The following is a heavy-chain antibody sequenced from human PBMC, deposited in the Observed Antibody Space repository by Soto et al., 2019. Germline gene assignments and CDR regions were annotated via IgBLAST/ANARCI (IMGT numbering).Heavy chain of an antibody. CDR3: ARAHRIAVAGEFDY. CDR1: GGTFSSYS. V-gene: IGHV1-69*06. CDR2: IIPIFGTA. J-gene: IGHJ4*02. D-gene: IGHD6-19*01. Sequence: PVEVPCKASGGTFSSYSISWVRQALGQGLEWMGGIIPIFGTANYAQKFQGRVTITADKSTSTAYMELSSLRSEDTAVYYCARAHRIAVAGEFDYWGQGTLVTVSS.